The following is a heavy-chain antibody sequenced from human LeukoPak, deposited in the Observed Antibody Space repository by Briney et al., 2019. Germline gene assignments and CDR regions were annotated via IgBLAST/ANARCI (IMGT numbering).Heavy chain of an antibody. Sequence: GGSLRLSCAASGFTFSSYDMNWVRQAPGKGPEWVSYISSRGTTMYYADSVKGRFTISRDNSKNTLYLQMNSLRAEDTAVCYCAKAPGDYYYMDVWGKGTTVTVSS. J-gene: IGHJ6*03. CDR1: GFTFSSYD. CDR3: AKAPGDYYYMDV. CDR2: ISSRGTTM. V-gene: IGHV3-48*01.